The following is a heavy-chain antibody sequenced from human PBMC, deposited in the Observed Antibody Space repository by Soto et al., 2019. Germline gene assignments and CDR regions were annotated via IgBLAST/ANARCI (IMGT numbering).Heavy chain of an antibody. CDR2: IFSSGST. CDR3: VRESTAMVTEYYGMDV. J-gene: IGHJ6*02. V-gene: IGHV4-59*01. CDR1: GGSLSGYY. Sequence: QVQLQESGPGLVKPSETLSLTCTVSGGSLSGYYWTWIRQPPGKGLEWIGYIFSSGSTNYNPSLESRVTISGDTSKNQFSLKLRSVTAADTAVYFCVRESTAMVTEYYGMDVCGQGTTVTVSS. D-gene: IGHD5-18*01.